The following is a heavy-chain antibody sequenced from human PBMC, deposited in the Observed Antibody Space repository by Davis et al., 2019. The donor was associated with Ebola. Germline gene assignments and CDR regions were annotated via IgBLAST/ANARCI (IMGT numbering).Heavy chain of an antibody. CDR2: ISSGDGRSI. V-gene: IGHV3-11*04. D-gene: IGHD5-24*01. J-gene: IGHJ2*01. Sequence: GESLKISCAASRFSFSDYYMGWIRQAPGKGLEWVSYISSGDGRSIYYADSVKGRFTISRDNAKNSLYLQMNSLRAEDTAVYYCARRRWLQMNWYFDLWGRGTLVTVSS. CDR3: ARRRWLQMNWYFDL. CDR1: RFSFSDYY.